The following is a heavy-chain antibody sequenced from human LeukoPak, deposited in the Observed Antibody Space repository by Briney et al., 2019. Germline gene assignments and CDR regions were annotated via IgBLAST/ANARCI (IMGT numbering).Heavy chain of an antibody. Sequence: SGTLSLTCAVSGGSISISNSNWWSWVSQPPGKGLEWIGEISHSGSTNYNPSLKSRVTISVDKSKNQFSLKLSSVTAADTAVYYCARDLHGGNSFTSDWYFDLWGRGTLVTVSS. J-gene: IGHJ2*01. V-gene: IGHV4-4*02. CDR2: ISHSGST. D-gene: IGHD4-23*01. CDR1: GGSISISNSNW. CDR3: ARDLHGGNSFTSDWYFDL.